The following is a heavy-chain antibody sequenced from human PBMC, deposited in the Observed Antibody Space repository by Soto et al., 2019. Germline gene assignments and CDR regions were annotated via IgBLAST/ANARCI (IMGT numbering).Heavy chain of an antibody. CDR2: TIPILSMS. V-gene: IGHV1-69*02. CDR1: GDTFNFYT. Sequence: QVQLVQSGAELKKPGSSVRLSCKTSGDTFNFYTINWVRQAPGLGLEWMGRTIPILSMSTYALKFQGRLTISSDKSTRTAYMVLNSHKPEDTAMYYCATSYGSGSQAFDFWGQGALVTVSS. CDR3: ATSYGSGSQAFDF. J-gene: IGHJ4*02. D-gene: IGHD3-10*01.